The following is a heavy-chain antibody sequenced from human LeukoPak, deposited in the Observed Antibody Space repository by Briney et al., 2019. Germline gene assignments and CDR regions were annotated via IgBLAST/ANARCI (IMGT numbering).Heavy chain of an antibody. J-gene: IGHJ4*02. D-gene: IGHD6-13*01. Sequence: GGSLRLSCAASGFSFRGYTMHWVRQPPGKGLEWVSLISWNGVTTYYGDSVKGRFTISRDDSKNSLYLQMNSLRSEDSAFYYCAASDGVQQLALWGQGTLVTVSS. CDR3: AASDGVQQLAL. CDR1: GFSFRGYT. V-gene: IGHV3-43*01. CDR2: ISWNGVTT.